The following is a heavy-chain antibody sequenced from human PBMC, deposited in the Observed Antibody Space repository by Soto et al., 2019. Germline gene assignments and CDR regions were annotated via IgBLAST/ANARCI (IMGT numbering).Heavy chain of an antibody. V-gene: IGHV6-1*01. CDR3: ARDYYGSGKKGVYNWFDP. D-gene: IGHD3-10*01. Sequence: SQTLSLTCAISGDSVSSNSAAWSWIRQSPSRGLEWLGRTYYRSKWYNDYAVSVKSRITINPDTSKNQFSLQLNSVTPEDTAVYYCARDYYGSGKKGVYNWFDPWGQGTLVTVSS. J-gene: IGHJ5*02. CDR1: GDSVSSNSAA. CDR2: TYYRSKWYN.